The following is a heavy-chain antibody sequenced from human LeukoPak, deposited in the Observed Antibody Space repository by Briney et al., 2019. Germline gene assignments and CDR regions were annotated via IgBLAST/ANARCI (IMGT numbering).Heavy chain of an antibody. Sequence: PGGSLRLSCAASGFTFSSYAMSWVRQAPGKGLEWVSAISGSSGSTYYADSVKGRFTISRDNSKNTLYLQMNSLRAEDTAVYYCAKGSFITMIVVVINCYFDYWGQGTLVTVSS. CDR2: ISGSSGST. J-gene: IGHJ4*02. CDR1: GFTFSSYA. V-gene: IGHV3-23*01. D-gene: IGHD3-22*01. CDR3: AKGSFITMIVVVINCYFDY.